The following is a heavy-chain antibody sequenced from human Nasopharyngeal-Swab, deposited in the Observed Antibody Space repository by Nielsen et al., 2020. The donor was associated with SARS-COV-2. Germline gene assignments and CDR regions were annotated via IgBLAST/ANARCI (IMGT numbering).Heavy chain of an antibody. D-gene: IGHD6-19*01. CDR3: ARGVQQWLANDY. V-gene: IGHV4-4*07. J-gene: IGHJ4*02. Sequence: SETLSLTCTVSSGSISSYYWTWVRQPAGKGLEWIGRFYTSGSTNYNPSLKRRVTMSVDTSKNQLSLELRSVTAADTAVYYCARGVQQWLANDYWGQGTLVTVSS. CDR1: SGSISSYY. CDR2: FYTSGST.